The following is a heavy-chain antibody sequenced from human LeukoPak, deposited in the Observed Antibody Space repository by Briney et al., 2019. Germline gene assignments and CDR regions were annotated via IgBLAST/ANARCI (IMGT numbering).Heavy chain of an antibody. Sequence: SETLSLTCTVSGGSINNYYWSWIRQPAGKGLEWIGCIYTSGGTNYNPSLKSRVTMSVDTSKNQFSLKLSSVTAADTAFYYRARVNYYYYYMDVWGKGTTVTISS. V-gene: IGHV4-4*07. CDR1: GGSINNYY. J-gene: IGHJ6*03. CDR3: ARVNYYYYYMDV. CDR2: IYTSGGT.